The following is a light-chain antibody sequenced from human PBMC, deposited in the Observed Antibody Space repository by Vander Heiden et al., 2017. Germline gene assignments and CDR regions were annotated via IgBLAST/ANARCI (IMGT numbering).Light chain of an antibody. CDR1: QSVSSSY. CDR2: GAS. CDR3: QKYGSSFMYT. J-gene: IGKJ2*01. Sequence: EIVLTQSPGTLSLFPGERATLSCRASQSVSSSYLAWYQQKPGQAPRLLIYGASSRATGIPDRFSGSGSGTGFTLTISRLEPEDFAVYYCQKYGSSFMYTFGQGTKLE. V-gene: IGKV3-20*01.